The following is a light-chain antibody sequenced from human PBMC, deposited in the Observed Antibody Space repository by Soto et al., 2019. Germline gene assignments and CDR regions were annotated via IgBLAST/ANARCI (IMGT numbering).Light chain of an antibody. Sequence: EIVFTQYPATLSLSPGERATLSCRASQSVSSFLAWYQQKPGQAPRLLIYDASHRATGIPDRFSGSGSVTDFCLILSSLQPEDVAVYYCQQGSNWPLTFGGGTKVDIK. CDR1: QSVSSF. V-gene: IGKV3-11*01. J-gene: IGKJ4*01. CDR2: DAS. CDR3: QQGSNWPLT.